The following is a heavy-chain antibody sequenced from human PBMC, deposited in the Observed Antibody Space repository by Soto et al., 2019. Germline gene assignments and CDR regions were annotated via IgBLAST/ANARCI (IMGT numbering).Heavy chain of an antibody. Sequence: PGGSLSLSCTASGFTFSSYAMSWVRQAPGKGLEWVSAISGSGGSTYYADSVKGRFTISRDNSKNTLYLQMNSLRAEDTAVYYCAKEFPYYDSSGYQYYFDYWGQGTLVTAPQ. D-gene: IGHD3-22*01. CDR2: ISGSGGST. CDR1: GFTFSSYA. V-gene: IGHV3-23*01. J-gene: IGHJ4*02. CDR3: AKEFPYYDSSGYQYYFDY.